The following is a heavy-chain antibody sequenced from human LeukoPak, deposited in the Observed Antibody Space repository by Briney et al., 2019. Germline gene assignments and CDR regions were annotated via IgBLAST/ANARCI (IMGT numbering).Heavy chain of an antibody. CDR2: IYYAGNT. Sequence: PSQTLSLTCAVSGGSISSGGYSWSWIRQPPGKAMEFIAYIYYAGNTYFNPSLKSRVTISVDTSKNQFSLKLSSVTATDTAVYYCARRGSGWYFDYWGQGTLVTVSS. CDR1: GGSISSGGYS. V-gene: IGHV4-30-4*07. CDR3: ARRGSGWYFDY. D-gene: IGHD6-19*01. J-gene: IGHJ4*02.